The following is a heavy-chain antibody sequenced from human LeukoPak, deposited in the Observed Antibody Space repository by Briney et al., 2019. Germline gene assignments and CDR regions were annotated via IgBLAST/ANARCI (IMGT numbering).Heavy chain of an antibody. Sequence: ASVKVSCKASGYTFTDYYMNWVRQAPGQGLEWMGWINPNSGGTNDAQKFQGRVTMTRDTSISTAYMELSRLRSDDTAVYYCARSSGDSYGYSYDYWGQGTLVTVSS. CDR2: INPNSGGT. D-gene: IGHD5-18*01. CDR1: GYTFTDYY. CDR3: ARSSGDSYGYSYDY. V-gene: IGHV1-2*02. J-gene: IGHJ4*02.